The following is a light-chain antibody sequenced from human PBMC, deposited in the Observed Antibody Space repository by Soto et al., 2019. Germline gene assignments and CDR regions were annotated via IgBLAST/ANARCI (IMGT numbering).Light chain of an antibody. CDR2: GTS. CDR3: QQYGTSTGVT. V-gene: IGKV3-20*01. J-gene: IGKJ3*01. CDR1: QTVSTKY. Sequence: ENVLTQPPGTLSLSPGARATLSCRASQTVSTKYVAWYQQKPGQSPRLLIYGTSSRATGIPDRFSGSGSGTDFMLTISRLEPEDVAVYYCQQYGTSTGVTFGPGTPLDIK.